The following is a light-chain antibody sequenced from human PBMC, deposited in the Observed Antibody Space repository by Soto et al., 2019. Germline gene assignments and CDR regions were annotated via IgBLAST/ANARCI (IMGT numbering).Light chain of an antibody. CDR2: EGS. V-gene: IGLV2-23*01. CDR1: SSDVGSYNL. Sequence: QSALTQPASVSGSPGQSITISCTGTSSDVGSYNLVSWYQQHPGKAPKLMIYEGSKRPSGVSNRFSGSKSGNTASLTISGLQAEDEADYYCCSYAGSRWVFGGGTKLTVL. J-gene: IGLJ3*02. CDR3: CSYAGSRWV.